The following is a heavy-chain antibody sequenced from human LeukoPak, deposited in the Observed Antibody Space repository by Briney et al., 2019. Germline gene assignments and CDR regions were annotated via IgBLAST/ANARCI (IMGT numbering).Heavy chain of an antibody. Sequence: PTGGSLRLSCAASGFTFSSYAMSWVRQAPGKGLEWVSAISGSGGSTYYADSVEGRFTISRDNSKNTLYLQMNSLRAEDTAVYYCAKTTNVLLWFGELFPYYFDYWGQGTLVTVSS. CDR2: ISGSGGST. D-gene: IGHD3-10*01. J-gene: IGHJ4*02. CDR1: GFTFSSYA. V-gene: IGHV3-23*01. CDR3: AKTTNVLLWFGELFPYYFDY.